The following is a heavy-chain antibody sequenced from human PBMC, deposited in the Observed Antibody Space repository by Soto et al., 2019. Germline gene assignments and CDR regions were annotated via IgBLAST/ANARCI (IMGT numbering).Heavy chain of an antibody. J-gene: IGHJ6*02. CDR1: GGTFSSYA. Sequence: SVKVSCKASGGTFSSYAISWVRQAPGQGLEWMGGIIPIFGTANYAQKFQGRVTITADESTSTAYMELSSLRSEDTAVYYCGRLGYVDTAMVDISMEDVWGQGTTVTVSS. D-gene: IGHD5-18*01. CDR2: IIPIFGTA. CDR3: GRLGYVDTAMVDISMEDV. V-gene: IGHV1-69*13.